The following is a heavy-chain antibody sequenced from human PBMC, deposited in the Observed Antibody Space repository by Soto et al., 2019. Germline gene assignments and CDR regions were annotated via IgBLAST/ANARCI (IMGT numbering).Heavy chain of an antibody. CDR2: IYSGGST. Sequence: EVQVVESGGGLVQPGGSLRLSCVASGFTVSSNYMTWVRQAPGKGLEWVSVIYSGGSTYYADSVKGRFTISRDNSKNTLFLQMNSLRVEGTAMYYCGRSDTSGYYDRFWGQGTLVTVTS. J-gene: IGHJ4*02. D-gene: IGHD3-22*01. CDR1: GFTVSSNY. V-gene: IGHV3-66*01. CDR3: GRSDTSGYYDRF.